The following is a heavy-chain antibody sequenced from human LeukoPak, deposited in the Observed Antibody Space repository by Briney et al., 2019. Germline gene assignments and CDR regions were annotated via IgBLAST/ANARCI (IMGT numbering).Heavy chain of an antibody. Sequence: GGSLRLSCAASGFTFSNAWMSWVRQAPGKGLEWVGRIKSKTDGGTTDYAAPVKGRFTISRDDSKNTLYLQMNSLKTEDTAVYYCTTESYYYDSSGYSLPPFFDYWGQGTLVTVSS. CDR2: IKSKTDGGTT. CDR1: GFTFSNAW. CDR3: TTESYYYDSSGYSLPPFFDY. D-gene: IGHD3-22*01. J-gene: IGHJ4*02. V-gene: IGHV3-15*01.